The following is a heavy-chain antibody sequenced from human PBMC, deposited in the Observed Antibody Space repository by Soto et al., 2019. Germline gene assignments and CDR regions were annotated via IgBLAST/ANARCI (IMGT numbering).Heavy chain of an antibody. CDR2: IYYSGST. CDR1: GGSISSYY. J-gene: IGHJ5*02. D-gene: IGHD2-15*01. V-gene: IGHV4-59*01. CDR3: ARGSYASSWFDP. Sequence: PSETLSLTCTVSGGSISSYYWSWIRQPPGKGLEWIGYIYYSGSTNYNPSLKSRVTISVDTSKNQFSLKLSSVTAADTAVYYCARGSYASSWFDPWGQGTLVTVS.